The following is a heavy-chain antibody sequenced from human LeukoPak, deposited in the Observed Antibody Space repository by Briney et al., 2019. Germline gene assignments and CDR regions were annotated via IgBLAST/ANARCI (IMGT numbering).Heavy chain of an antibody. CDR3: VREDYPFYFAY. Sequence: PSQPLSLTCAVSGGSISSGGYSWSWIRQPPGKGLEWIGYIYHSGTTYYNPSLKSRVTISVDRSKNQFSLKLSSVTAADTAVYYCVREDYPFYFAYWGQGTLVTVSS. V-gene: IGHV4-30-2*01. CDR2: IYHSGTT. D-gene: IGHD4/OR15-4a*01. J-gene: IGHJ4*02. CDR1: GGSISSGGYS.